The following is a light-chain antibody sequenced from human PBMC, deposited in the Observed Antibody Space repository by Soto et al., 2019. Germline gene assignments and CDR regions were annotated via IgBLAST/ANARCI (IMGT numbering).Light chain of an antibody. Sequence: DIQMTQSPSSLSASVGDRVTITCRASQSITNFLNWYQQKPGKAPNLLIYDASTLQTGVPSRFSGSGSGTDFTLTISSLQPEDFATYYCQQSYSVFFTFGPGTKVDVK. CDR3: QQSYSVFFT. CDR1: QSITNF. V-gene: IGKV1-39*01. J-gene: IGKJ3*01. CDR2: DAS.